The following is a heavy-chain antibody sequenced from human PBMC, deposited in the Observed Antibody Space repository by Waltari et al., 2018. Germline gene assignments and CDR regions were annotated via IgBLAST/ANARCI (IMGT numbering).Heavy chain of an antibody. CDR1: GGSISSYY. Sequence: QVQLQESGPGLVKPSETLSLTCTVSGGSISSYYWSWIRQPPGKGLEWIGYIYYSGSTNYNPSLKSRVTISVDTSKNQFSLKPSSVTAADTAVYYCARGPTSYDSSGYYYPDYWGQGTLVTVSS. V-gene: IGHV4-59*01. CDR3: ARGPTSYDSSGYYYPDY. D-gene: IGHD3-22*01. J-gene: IGHJ4*02. CDR2: IYYSGST.